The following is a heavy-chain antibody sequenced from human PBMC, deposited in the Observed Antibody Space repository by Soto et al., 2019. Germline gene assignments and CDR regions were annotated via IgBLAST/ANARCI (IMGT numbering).Heavy chain of an antibody. D-gene: IGHD3-22*01. Sequence: ASVKVSCKASGYTFTSYGISWVRQAPGQGLEWMGWISAYNGNTNYAQKLQGRVTMTTDTSTSTAYMELRSLRSDDTAVYYCASRYYYDSSGPGPPDYWGQGAPVTVSS. CDR3: ASRYYYDSSGPGPPDY. CDR1: GYTFTSYG. V-gene: IGHV1-18*01. J-gene: IGHJ4*02. CDR2: ISAYNGNT.